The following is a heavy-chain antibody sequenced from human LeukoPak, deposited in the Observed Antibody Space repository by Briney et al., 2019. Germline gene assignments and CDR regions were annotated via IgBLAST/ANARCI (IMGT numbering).Heavy chain of an antibody. CDR3: AQPDF. CDR1: GITFRSSS. J-gene: IGHJ4*02. V-gene: IGHV3-30*02. Sequence: GGSRRLSCVASGITFRSSSMHWVRQAPGKGLEWLAFIRFDRSTKYYADSVKGRFTVSRDNSKSTLYLQMNSLRAEDTAVYYCAQPDFWGQGTLVTVSS. CDR2: IRFDRSTK.